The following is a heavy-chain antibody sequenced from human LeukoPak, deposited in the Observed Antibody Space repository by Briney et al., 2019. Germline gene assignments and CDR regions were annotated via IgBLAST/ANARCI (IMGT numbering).Heavy chain of an antibody. D-gene: IGHD1/OR15-1a*01. CDR1: GFTFSSYA. CDR3: AKEGTADLAYIDY. Sequence: GGSLRLSCAASGFTFSSYAMSWVRQAPGKGLEWVSIVTGTGSSTNYADSVGGRFTISRDNSKNTLYLQMNSLRAEDTATYYCAKEGTADLAYIDYWGQGALVTVSS. J-gene: IGHJ4*02. CDR2: VTGTGSST. V-gene: IGHV3-23*01.